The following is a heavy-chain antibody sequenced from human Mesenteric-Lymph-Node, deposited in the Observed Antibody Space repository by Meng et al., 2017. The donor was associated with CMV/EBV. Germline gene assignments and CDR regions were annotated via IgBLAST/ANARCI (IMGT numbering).Heavy chain of an antibody. CDR3: ARDLIPGGNFIYYYYYGMDV. D-gene: IGHD4-23*01. J-gene: IGHJ6*02. CDR2: ISSSGSTI. Sequence: GESLKISCVAPGVTFSNYGMHWVRQAPGKGLEWVSYISSSGSTIYYADSVKGRFTISRDNAKNSLYLQMNSLRAEDTAVYYCARDLIPGGNFIYYYYYGMDVWGQGTTVTVSS. V-gene: IGHV3-48*04. CDR1: GVTFSNYG.